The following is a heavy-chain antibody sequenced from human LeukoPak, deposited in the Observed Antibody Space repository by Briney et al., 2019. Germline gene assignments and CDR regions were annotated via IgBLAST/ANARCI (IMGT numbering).Heavy chain of an antibody. CDR2: ISSSSSYI. CDR1: GFTFSSYS. J-gene: IGHJ6*02. V-gene: IGHV3-21*01. Sequence: GGSLRLSCAASGFTFSSYSMNWVRQAPGKGLEGVSSISSSSSYIYYADSVKGRFTISRDNAKNSLYLQMNSLRAEDTAVYYCASIVVPAAIYYGMDVWGQGTTVTVSS. D-gene: IGHD2-2*02. CDR3: ASIVVPAAIYYGMDV.